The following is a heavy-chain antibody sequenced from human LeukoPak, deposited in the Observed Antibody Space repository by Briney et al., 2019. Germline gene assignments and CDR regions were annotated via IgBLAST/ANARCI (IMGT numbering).Heavy chain of an antibody. V-gene: IGHV3-23*01. J-gene: IGHJ2*01. Sequence: GGSLRLSCAASGFTFSSYAMSWVRQAPGKGLEWVSAISGSGGSTYYADSVKGRFTISRDNSKNTLYLQMNSLRAEDTAVYYCAKRRYYGDYGTWYFDLWGRGTLVTVSS. CDR3: AKRRYYGDYGTWYFDL. CDR2: ISGSGGST. CDR1: GFTFSSYA. D-gene: IGHD4-17*01.